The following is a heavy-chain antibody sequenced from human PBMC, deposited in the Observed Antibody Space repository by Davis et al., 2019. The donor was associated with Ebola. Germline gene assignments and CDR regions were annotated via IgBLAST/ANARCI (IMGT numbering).Heavy chain of an antibody. V-gene: IGHV1-8*01. CDR3: ARERDSSSWYVGDFDY. CDR2: MNPNSGNT. D-gene: IGHD6-13*01. CDR1: GYTFTSYD. J-gene: IGHJ4*02. Sequence: ASVKVSCKASGYTFTSYDINWVRQATGQGLEWMGWMNPNSGNTGYAQKFQGRVTMTRDTSTSTVYMELSSLRSEDTAVYYCARERDSSSWYVGDFDYWGQGTLVTVSS.